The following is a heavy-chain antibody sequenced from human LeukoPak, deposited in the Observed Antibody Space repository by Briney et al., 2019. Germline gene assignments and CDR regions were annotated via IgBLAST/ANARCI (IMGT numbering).Heavy chain of an antibody. CDR2: ISYDGSNK. CDR1: GFTFSSYA. D-gene: IGHD5-18*01. Sequence: GSLRLSCAASGFTFSSYAMHWVRQAPGKGLEWVAVISYDGSNKYYADSVKGRFTISRDNSKNTLYLQMNSLRAEDTAVYYCAKTAPPAAIDYWGQGTLVTVSS. J-gene: IGHJ4*02. V-gene: IGHV3-30*04. CDR3: AKTAPPAAIDY.